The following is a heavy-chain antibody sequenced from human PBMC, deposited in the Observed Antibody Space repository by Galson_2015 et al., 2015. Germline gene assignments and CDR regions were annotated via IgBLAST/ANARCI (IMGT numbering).Heavy chain of an antibody. CDR1: GYSFTSYW. Sequence: QSGAEVKKPGESLKISCKGSGYSFTSYWIGWVRQMPGKGLEWMGIIYPGDSDTRYSPSFQGQVTISADKSISTAYLQWSSLKASDTAMYYCARHSRIVRQGPPGLSAFDIWGQGTMVTVSS. CDR2: IYPGDSDT. J-gene: IGHJ3*02. CDR3: ARHSRIVRQGPPGLSAFDI. V-gene: IGHV5-51*01. D-gene: IGHD2-2*01.